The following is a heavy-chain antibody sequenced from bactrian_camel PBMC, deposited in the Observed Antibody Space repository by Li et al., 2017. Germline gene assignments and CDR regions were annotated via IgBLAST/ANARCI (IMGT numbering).Heavy chain of an antibody. CDR3: VARMAGTDNPYND. Sequence: HVQLVESGGGLVQPGGSLSLSCVATGFNWRRHCMGWFAQVPGKECELVSSISHEGTIYYAESVKGRFTISRDNAKNTVYLQMNNLESEDTALYYCVARMAGTDNPYNDWGQGTQVTVS. CDR1: GFNWRRHC. J-gene: IGHJ4*01. V-gene: IGHV3S9*01. CDR2: ISHEGTI.